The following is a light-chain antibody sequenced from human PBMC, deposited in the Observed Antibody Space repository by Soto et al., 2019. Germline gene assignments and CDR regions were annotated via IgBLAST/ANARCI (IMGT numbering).Light chain of an antibody. V-gene: IGLV2-14*01. CDR2: EVN. CDR3: SSYTTSSTLLYV. Sequence: QSALTQPASVSGSPGQSITISCTGTSSDVGGYNHVSWYQQHPGKAPKLIIYEVNNRPSGVSNRFSGSKSGNTASLTISGFQAEDEDEYHCSSYTTSSTLLYVFGTGTKLTVL. CDR1: SSDVGGYNH. J-gene: IGLJ1*01.